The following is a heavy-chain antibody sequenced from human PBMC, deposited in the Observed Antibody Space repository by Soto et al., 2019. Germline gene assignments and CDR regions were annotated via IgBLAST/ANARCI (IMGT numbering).Heavy chain of an antibody. CDR3: ARAAIETTGFDS. J-gene: IGHJ4*02. D-gene: IGHD4-17*01. Sequence: SETLSLTCTVSGGSISSYYWSWIRQPPGKGLEWIGYIYYSGSTNYNPSLKSRVTISVDTSKNQFSLKLSSVTAAETAVYYCARAAIETTGFDSWGQATLGTVSS. CDR1: GGSISSYY. CDR2: IYYSGST. V-gene: IGHV4-59*01.